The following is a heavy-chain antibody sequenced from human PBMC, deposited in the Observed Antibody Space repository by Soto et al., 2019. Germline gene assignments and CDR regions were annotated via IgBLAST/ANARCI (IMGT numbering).Heavy chain of an antibody. J-gene: IGHJ4*02. CDR1: GFTFSSYA. D-gene: IGHD3-10*01. CDR2: ISGSGGST. CDR3: ANSMVRLDPSDY. V-gene: IGHV3-23*01. Sequence: PGGSLRLSCAASGFTFSSYAISWVRQAPGKGLEWVSAISGSGGSTYYADSVKGRFTISRDNSKNTLYLQMNSLRAEDTAVYYCANSMVRLDPSDYWGQGTLVTVSS.